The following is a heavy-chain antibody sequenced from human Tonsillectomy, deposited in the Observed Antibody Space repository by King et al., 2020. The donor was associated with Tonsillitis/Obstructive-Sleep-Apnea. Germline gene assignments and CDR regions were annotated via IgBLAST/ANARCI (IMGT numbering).Heavy chain of an antibody. V-gene: IGHV4-34*01. Sequence: VQLQQWGAGLLKPSETLSLTCAVYGGSFSGYYWSWIRQPPGKGLEWIGEINHSGSTNYNPSLKSRVTISVDTSKNQFSLKLSSVTAADTAVYYCARRSWHYVFVFYFDSWGQGTLVPVSS. CDR3: ARRSWHYVFVFYFDS. CDR2: INHSGST. D-gene: IGHD1-7*01. CDR1: GGSFSGYY. J-gene: IGHJ4*02.